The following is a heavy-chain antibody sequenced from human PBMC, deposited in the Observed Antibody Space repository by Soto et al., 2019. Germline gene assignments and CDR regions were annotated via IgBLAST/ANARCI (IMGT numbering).Heavy chain of an antibody. CDR1: GGSISSGGYS. CDR2: IYHSGST. CDR3: ARVARDGYNTTDY. V-gene: IGHV4-30-2*01. D-gene: IGHD5-12*01. Sequence: QLQLQESGSGLVKPSQTLSLTCAVSGGSISSGGYSWSWIRQPPGKGLEWIGYIYHSGSTYYNPSFKSRVTISVDRSKNQFSLNLSSVTAADTAVYYCARVARDGYNTTDYWGQGTLVTVSS. J-gene: IGHJ4*02.